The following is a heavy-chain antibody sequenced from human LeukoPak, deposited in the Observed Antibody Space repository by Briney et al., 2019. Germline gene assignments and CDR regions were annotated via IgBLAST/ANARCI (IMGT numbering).Heavy chain of an antibody. V-gene: IGHV3-48*03. Sequence: GGSLRLSCAASGFTFSSYEMNWVRQAPGQGLELVSYISSSGSTIYYADSVKGRFTISRDNAKNSLYLQMNSLRAEDTAVYYCARFYGSGSPKDVWGKGTTVTVSS. CDR3: ARFYGSGSPKDV. D-gene: IGHD3-10*01. CDR1: GFTFSSYE. CDR2: ISSSGSTI. J-gene: IGHJ6*04.